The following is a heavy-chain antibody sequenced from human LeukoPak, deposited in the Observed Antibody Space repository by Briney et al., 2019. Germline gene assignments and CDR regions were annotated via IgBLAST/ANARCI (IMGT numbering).Heavy chain of an antibody. Sequence: PGGSLRLSCAASGFTFSSYWMSWVRQAPGKGLEWVANIKEDGSEGYYVDSVKGRFTISRDNAKNSLYLQMNSLRADDTAVYYCARGCRNTWDCFDYWGQGTLVTVSS. V-gene: IGHV3-7*04. CDR1: GFTFSSYW. J-gene: IGHJ4*02. CDR3: ARGCRNTWDCFDY. CDR2: IKEDGSEG. D-gene: IGHD2-2*02.